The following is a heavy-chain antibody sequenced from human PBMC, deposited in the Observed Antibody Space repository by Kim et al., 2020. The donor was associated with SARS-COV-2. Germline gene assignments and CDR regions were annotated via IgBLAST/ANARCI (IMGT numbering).Heavy chain of an antibody. Sequence: YYNPSLKRRVTIPVDTSKNQFSLKLSSVTAADTAVYYGVRLRYFDWLFDYWGQGTLVTVSS. V-gene: IGHV4-39*01. D-gene: IGHD3-9*01. CDR3: VRLRYFDWLFDY. J-gene: IGHJ4*02.